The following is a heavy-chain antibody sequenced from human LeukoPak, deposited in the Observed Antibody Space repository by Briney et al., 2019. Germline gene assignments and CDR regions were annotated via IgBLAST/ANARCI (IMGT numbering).Heavy chain of an antibody. CDR2: ISAYNGNT. V-gene: IGHV1-18*01. CDR1: GYTFTSYS. Sequence: ASVKVSCKASGYTFTSYSISWVRQAPGQGLEWMGWISAYNGNTNYAQKLQGRVTMTTDTSTSTAYMELRSLRSDDTAVYYCATPNSGYSSGWPLQHWGQGTLVTVSS. CDR3: ATPNSGYSSGWPLQH. J-gene: IGHJ1*01. D-gene: IGHD6-19*01.